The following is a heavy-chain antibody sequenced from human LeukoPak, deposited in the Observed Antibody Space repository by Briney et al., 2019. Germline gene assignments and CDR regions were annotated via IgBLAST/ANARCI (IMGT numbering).Heavy chain of an antibody. J-gene: IGHJ2*01. CDR2: IYSIGST. CDR3: ARVVSYYGSSYRLLDL. V-gene: IGHV3-53*01. D-gene: IGHD3-10*01. Sequence: GGSLRLSCAASGFSVSSSFMSWVRQAPGKGLEWVSVIYSIGSTFYADSVKGRFTISRDNSKNTMYLQMDSLRAEDTAVYYCARVVSYYGSSYRLLDLWGRGTLVTVSS. CDR1: GFSVSSSF.